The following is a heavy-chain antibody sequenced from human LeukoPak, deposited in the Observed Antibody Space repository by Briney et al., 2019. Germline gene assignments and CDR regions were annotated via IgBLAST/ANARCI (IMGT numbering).Heavy chain of an antibody. CDR1: GFTFTRQT. Sequence: GGSLRLSCAASGFTFTRQTMSWVRQAPGKGLEWVSIISGSGGSTYYADSVKGRFTISRDNSKNTLFLQMNSLRAEDTAVYYCARRGDGGRSFDYWGQGTLVTVSS. J-gene: IGHJ4*02. V-gene: IGHV3-23*01. CDR3: ARRGDGGRSFDY. CDR2: ISGSGGST. D-gene: IGHD4-23*01.